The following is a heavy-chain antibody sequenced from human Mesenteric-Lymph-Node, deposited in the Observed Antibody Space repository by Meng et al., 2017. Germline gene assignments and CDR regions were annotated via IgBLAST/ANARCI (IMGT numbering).Heavy chain of an antibody. CDR2: ITSDGRST. J-gene: IGHJ4*02. CDR1: GFTFSSNW. CDR3: ARGEPTSLDY. V-gene: IGHV3-74*01. D-gene: IGHD1-14*01. Sequence: GESLKISCAAFGFTFSSNWMHWVRQAPGKGLVWVSRITSDGRSTSYADSVKGRFTSSRDNAKNTLYLQMNSLRAEDTAVYYCARGEPTSLDYWGQGTLVTVSS.